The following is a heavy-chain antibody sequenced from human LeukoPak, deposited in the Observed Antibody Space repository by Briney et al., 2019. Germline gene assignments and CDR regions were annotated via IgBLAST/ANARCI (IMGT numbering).Heavy chain of an antibody. CDR1: RFPVSGNY. CDR2: IYSGGST. D-gene: IGHD3-16*01. J-gene: IGHJ6*03. CDR3: ASGRGSPPYYYYYMDV. V-gene: IGHV3-53*01. Sequence: PGGSLRLSCAASRFPVSGNYMSWVRPAPGQRLDPASLIYSGGSTYYADSVKGRFTISRDNSKDTLYLQMNSLRAEDTAVYYCASGRGSPPYYYYYMDVWGKGTTVTVSS.